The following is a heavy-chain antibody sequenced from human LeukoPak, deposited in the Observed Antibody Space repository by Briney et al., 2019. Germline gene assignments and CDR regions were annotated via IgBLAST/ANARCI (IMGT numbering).Heavy chain of an antibody. Sequence: GGSLRLSCAASGFTFSSYAMSWVRQAPGKGLEWVSAISGSSSTYYADSVKGRFTISRDNSKNTFYLQMNSLRAEDTAVYYCAKGYQLLFYYYYYMDVWGKGTTVTVSS. CDR2: ISGSSST. J-gene: IGHJ6*03. CDR1: GFTFSSYA. D-gene: IGHD2-2*01. CDR3: AKGYQLLFYYYYYMDV. V-gene: IGHV3-23*01.